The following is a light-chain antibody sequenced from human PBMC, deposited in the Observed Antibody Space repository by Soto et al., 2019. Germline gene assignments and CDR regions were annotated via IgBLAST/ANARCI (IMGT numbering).Light chain of an antibody. J-gene: IGLJ2*01. CDR1: SSNIGTNT. CDR2: SND. CDR3: EAWDDSRYGAL. Sequence: QPVLTQPPSASGTPGQGVTISCSGSSSNIGTNTVNWYKQLPGTAPKLLIYSNDLRPSGVSDRFSGSKSGSSASQAISGLQSEDEADYYCEAWDDSRYGALFGGGTKLAVL. V-gene: IGLV1-44*01.